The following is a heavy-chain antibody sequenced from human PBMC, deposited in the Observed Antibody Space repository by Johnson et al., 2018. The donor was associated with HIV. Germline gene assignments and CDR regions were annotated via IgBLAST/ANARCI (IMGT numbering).Heavy chain of an antibody. Sequence: MQLVESGGGVVQPGRSLRLSCAASGFTFSSYAMHWVRQAPGKGLEYVSAISSNGGSTYYANSVKGRFTISRDNSKNTLYLQMGSLRAEDMAVYYCAREASGSLDAFDIWGQGTMVTVSS. J-gene: IGHJ3*02. V-gene: IGHV3-64*01. CDR3: AREASGSLDAFDI. CDR1: GFTFSSYA. D-gene: IGHD1-26*01. CDR2: ISSNGGST.